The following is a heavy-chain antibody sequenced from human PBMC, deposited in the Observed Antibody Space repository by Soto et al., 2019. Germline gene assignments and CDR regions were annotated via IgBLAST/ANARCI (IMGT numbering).Heavy chain of an antibody. CDR3: AKDMNGDYYYYGMDV. D-gene: IGHD3-10*01. V-gene: IGHV3-23*01. Sequence: EVQLLESGGGLVQPGGSLRLSCAASGFTFSSYAMSWVRQAPGKGLEWVSAISGSGGSTYYADSVKGRFTISRDNSKNSLYLQMNSLRTEDTALYYCAKDMNGDYYYYGMDVWGQGTTVTVSS. CDR1: GFTFSSYA. CDR2: ISGSGGST. J-gene: IGHJ6*02.